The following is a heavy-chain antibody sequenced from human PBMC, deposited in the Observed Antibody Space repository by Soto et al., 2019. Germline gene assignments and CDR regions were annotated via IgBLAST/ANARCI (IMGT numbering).Heavy chain of an antibody. Sequence: QVQLVQSGADVKKPGSSVKVSCKASGGTFSSYTISWVRQAPGQGLEWMGRIIPILGIANYAQKFQGRVTITTDKSTSTDYMELSSLRSEDTAVYYCARGDWFAHWGQGTLVTVSS. V-gene: IGHV1-69*02. J-gene: IGHJ5*02. D-gene: IGHD3-16*01. CDR1: GGTFSSYT. CDR2: IIPILGIA. CDR3: ARGDWFAH.